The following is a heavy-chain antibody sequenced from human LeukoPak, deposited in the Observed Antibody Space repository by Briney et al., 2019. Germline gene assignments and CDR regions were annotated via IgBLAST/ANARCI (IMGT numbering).Heavy chain of an antibody. V-gene: IGHV4-39*07. CDR3: ELTATTPYSSSWYWFDY. D-gene: IGHD6-13*01. CDR2: IYFSGST. Sequence: SETLSLTCTVSGGSISSISYYWGWIGHPPGKGLEWIGSIYFSGSTYYNPSLKSRVTISVDTSKNQFSLTLSSVPAADTAVYYCELTATTPYSSSWYWFDYWGQGPLVSVSS. J-gene: IGHJ4*02. CDR1: GGSISSISYY.